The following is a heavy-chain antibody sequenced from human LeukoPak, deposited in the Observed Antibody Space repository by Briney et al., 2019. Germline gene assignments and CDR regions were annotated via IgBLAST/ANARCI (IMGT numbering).Heavy chain of an antibody. CDR1: GYTFTSYA. V-gene: IGHV1-3*01. D-gene: IGHD6-13*01. Sequence: ASVKVSCKASGYTFTSYAMHWVRQAPGQRLEWMGWINAGNGNTKYSQKFQGRVTITRDTSASTAYIELSSLRSEDTAVYYCARRLSIAAAGLDYWGQGTLVTVSS. CDR3: ARRLSIAAAGLDY. J-gene: IGHJ4*02. CDR2: INAGNGNT.